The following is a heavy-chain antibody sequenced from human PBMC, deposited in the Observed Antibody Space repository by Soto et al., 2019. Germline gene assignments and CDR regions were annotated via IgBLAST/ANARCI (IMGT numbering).Heavy chain of an antibody. CDR2: ISSSSSYI. J-gene: IGHJ6*02. CDR1: GFTFSSYS. CDR3: VRDIRTVTTTHYYYYGMDV. V-gene: IGHV3-21*01. D-gene: IGHD4-17*01. Sequence: EVQLVESGGGLVKPGGSLRLSCAASGFTFSSYSMNWVRQAPGKGLEWVSSISSSSSYIYYADSVKGRFTISRDNAKNSLYLQMNSLRAEDTAVYYCVRDIRTVTTTHYYYYGMDVWGQGTTVTVSS.